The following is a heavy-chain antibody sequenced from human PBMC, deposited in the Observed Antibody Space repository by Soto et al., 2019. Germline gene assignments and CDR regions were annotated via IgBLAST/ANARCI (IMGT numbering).Heavy chain of an antibody. Sequence: GASVKVSCKASGYTFTGYYMHWVRQAPGQGLEWMGWINPNSGGTNYAQKFQGWVTMTRDTSISTAYMELSRLRSDDTAVYYCARAYCSSTSCLEFDYWGQGTLVTVS. V-gene: IGHV1-2*04. CDR2: INPNSGGT. CDR3: ARAYCSSTSCLEFDY. J-gene: IGHJ4*02. D-gene: IGHD2-2*01. CDR1: GYTFTGYY.